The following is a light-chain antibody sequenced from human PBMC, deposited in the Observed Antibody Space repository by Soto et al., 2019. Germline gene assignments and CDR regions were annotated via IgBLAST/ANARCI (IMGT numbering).Light chain of an antibody. Sequence: EIVLTQSPATLSLSPGERATLSCRASQSVSRHLAWYQQRPGQTPRLIIYDASIRATDIPARFSGSGSATDFTLTITSLEPEDFAVYYCQRRSIWPLTFGGGTKVEI. CDR3: QRRSIWPLT. V-gene: IGKV3-11*01. CDR1: QSVSRH. J-gene: IGKJ4*01. CDR2: DAS.